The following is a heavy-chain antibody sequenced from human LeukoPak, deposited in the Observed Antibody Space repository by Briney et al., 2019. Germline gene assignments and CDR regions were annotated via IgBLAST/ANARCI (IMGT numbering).Heavy chain of an antibody. CDR2: ISYDGSNK. CDR3: AKDSRGYSYGYSFDY. D-gene: IGHD5-18*01. J-gene: IGHJ4*02. CDR1: GFTFSSYG. Sequence: GGSLRLSCAASGFTFSSYGMHWVRQAPGKGQEWGAVISYDGSNKYYADSVKGRFTISRDNSKNTLYLQMNSLRAEDTAVYYCAKDSRGYSYGYSFDYWGQGTLVTVSS. V-gene: IGHV3-30*18.